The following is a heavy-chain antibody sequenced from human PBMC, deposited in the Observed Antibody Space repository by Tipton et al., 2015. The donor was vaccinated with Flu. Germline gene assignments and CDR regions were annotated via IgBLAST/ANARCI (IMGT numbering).Heavy chain of an antibody. Sequence: QVQLVQSGAEVKKPGASVKVSCKSPGFSFTGYSIHWVRQAPGQGLEWMGRINPNSGATKSAQKFQGRVTMTRDTSISTAYMELSSLISDDTAVYYCARATLGYNNYDWFDPWGQGTLVTVSS. CDR1: GFSFTGYS. CDR3: ARATLGYNNYDWFDP. CDR2: INPNSGAT. V-gene: IGHV1-2*06. J-gene: IGHJ5*02. D-gene: IGHD5-18*01.